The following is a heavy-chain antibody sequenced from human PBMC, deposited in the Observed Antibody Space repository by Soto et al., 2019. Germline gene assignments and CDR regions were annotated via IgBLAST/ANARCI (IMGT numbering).Heavy chain of an antibody. CDR3: AKAPITGSGSFSPDY. Sequence: PGGSRRLSCAASGVTFSRYAMSWVRQAPGKGLEWVSAISGSGGSTYFADSVKGRFTISRDNSKNTLYLQMNSLRAEDTALYFCAKAPITGSGSFSPDYWGQGTLVTVSS. J-gene: IGHJ4*02. D-gene: IGHD3-10*01. CDR1: GVTFSRYA. V-gene: IGHV3-23*01. CDR2: ISGSGGST.